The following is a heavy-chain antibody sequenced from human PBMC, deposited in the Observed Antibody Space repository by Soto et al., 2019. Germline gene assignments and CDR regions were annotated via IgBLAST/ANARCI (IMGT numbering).Heavy chain of an antibody. CDR3: ARGSTTEKVDS. CDR1: GDTISTGGYS. Sequence: PSETLSLTCGVSGDTISTGGYSWAWIRQPPGKALEWIGHTYHSGSPYNNPSLRSRVSISADTSMNEFSLALTSVTAADTAMYYCARGSTTEKVDSWGQGILVTVSS. J-gene: IGHJ4*02. V-gene: IGHV4-30-2*05. CDR2: TYHSGSP.